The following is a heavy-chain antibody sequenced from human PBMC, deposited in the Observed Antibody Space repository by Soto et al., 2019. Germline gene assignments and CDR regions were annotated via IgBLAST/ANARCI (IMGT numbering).Heavy chain of an antibody. J-gene: IGHJ6*03. CDR2: IYYSGST. V-gene: IGHV4-59*12. CDR1: GGSISSYY. CDR3: ARTIYYYYMDV. Sequence: SETLSLTCTVSGGSISSYYWSWIRQPPGKGLEWIGDIYYSGSTNYNPSLKSRVTISVDTSKNQFSLKLSSVTAADTAVYYCARTIYYYYMDVWGKGTTVTVSS. D-gene: IGHD2-2*02.